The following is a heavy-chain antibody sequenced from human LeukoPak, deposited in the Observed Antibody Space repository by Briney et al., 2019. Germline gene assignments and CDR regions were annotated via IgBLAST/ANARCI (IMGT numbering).Heavy chain of an antibody. CDR3: ARDGDGGNSDH. CDR1: GGTFSSYA. D-gene: IGHD4-23*01. Sequence: ASVTVSCEASGGTFSSYAISWVRQAPGQGLEWMGRIIPILGIANYAQKFQGRVTITADKSTSTAYMELSSLRSEDTAVYYCARDGDGGNSDHWGQGTLVTVSS. V-gene: IGHV1-69*04. CDR2: IIPILGIA. J-gene: IGHJ4*02.